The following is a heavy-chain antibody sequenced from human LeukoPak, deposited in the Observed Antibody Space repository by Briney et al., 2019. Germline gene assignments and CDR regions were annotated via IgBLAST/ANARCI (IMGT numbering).Heavy chain of an antibody. CDR2: INSDGSII. J-gene: IGHJ4*02. CDR1: GFTLSYYW. Sequence: QPGGSLRLSCAPSGFTLSYYWMHSVRQVPGKGLVWVSRINSDGSIISYADSVKGRFTISRDNAKNTLYLQMNSLRAEDTAVYYCARGPWQWLEKDYFDYWGQGTLVTVSS. V-gene: IGHV3-74*01. CDR3: ARGPWQWLEKDYFDY. D-gene: IGHD6-19*01.